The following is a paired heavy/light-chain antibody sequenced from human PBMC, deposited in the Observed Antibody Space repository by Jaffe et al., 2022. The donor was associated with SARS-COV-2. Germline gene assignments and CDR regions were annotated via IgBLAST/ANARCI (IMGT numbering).Light chain of an antibody. V-gene: IGLV1-51*02. CDR2: ENN. CDR1: SSNIGNNY. J-gene: IGLJ1*01. Sequence: QSVLTQPPSVSAAPGQKVTISCSGGSSNIGNNYVSWYQQLPGTAPKLLIYENNKRPSGIPDRFSGSKSDTSGTLGITGLQTGDEADYYCGTWDSSLSANVFGSGTKVTVL. CDR3: GTWDSSLSANV.
Heavy chain of an antibody. D-gene: IGHD2-2*01. CDR3: ARDYCSTTSCLDF. CDR2: IWYDGSNK. V-gene: IGHV3-33*01. Sequence: QVQLVESGGGVVQPGKSLRLSCAASGFIFKDYGMHWVRQAPGKGLEWVAVIWYDGSNKYYVDSVKGRFTISRDDSKNTLYLQMNGLRAEDTALYYCARDYCSTTSCLDFWGQGTLVTVSS. CDR1: GFIFKDYG. J-gene: IGHJ4*02.